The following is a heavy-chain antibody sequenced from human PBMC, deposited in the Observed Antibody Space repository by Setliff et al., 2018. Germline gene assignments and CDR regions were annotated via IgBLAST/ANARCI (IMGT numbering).Heavy chain of an antibody. Sequence: PGGSLRLSCAASGFTFSYYAMTWVRQAPGGGLQWVSATSPRSDYIKYADSVKGRFAVSRDNAKNSLSLQMDGLRADDTAVYYCVKDMAGSYFDGRFDYWGPGTLVTVSS. CDR3: VKDMAGSYFDGRFDY. V-gene: IGHV3-21*01. CDR1: GFTFSYYA. J-gene: IGHJ4*02. D-gene: IGHD1-26*01. CDR2: TSPRSDYI.